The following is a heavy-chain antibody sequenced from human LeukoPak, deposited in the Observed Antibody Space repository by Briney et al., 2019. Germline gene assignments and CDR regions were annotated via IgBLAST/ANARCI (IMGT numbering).Heavy chain of an antibody. CDR2: INHSGSS. CDR1: GGSVSGYA. D-gene: IGHD1-14*01. CDR3: ARHKTRTRAFDI. Sequence: AETLSLTCAAYGGSVSGYAWSWVRLSPGKGLEWIGEINHSGSSNYNPSLKSRITMSVDTSKNQFSLKLGSVTAADTAVFYCARHKTRTRAFDIWGQGTMVTVSS. V-gene: IGHV4-34*01. J-gene: IGHJ3*02.